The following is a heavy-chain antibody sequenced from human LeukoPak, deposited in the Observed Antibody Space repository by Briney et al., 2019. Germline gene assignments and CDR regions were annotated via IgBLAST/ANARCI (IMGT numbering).Heavy chain of an antibody. CDR1: GYTFTSYY. V-gene: IGHV1-46*01. D-gene: IGHD6-19*01. CDR3: ARGQQWRGLEGYFDS. Sequence: GASVKVSCKASGYTFTSYYMHWVRQAPGQGLEWMGIINPSGGSTSYAQKFQGRVTMTRDTSTSTVYMELSSLRSEDTAVYYCARGQQWRGLEGYFDSWGQGTLVTVSS. J-gene: IGHJ4*02. CDR2: INPSGGST.